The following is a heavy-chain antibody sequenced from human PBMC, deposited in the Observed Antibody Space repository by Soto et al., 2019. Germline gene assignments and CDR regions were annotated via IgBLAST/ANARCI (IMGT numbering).Heavy chain of an antibody. CDR2: IFPIDSDT. D-gene: IGHD2-21*02. Sequence: WESLKISCKGSGYTFTRNWIGWVRQMPGKGLEWMGIIFPIDSDTRYSPSSQGQVTISADNSISTAYLQWSSLKASDTAIYYCATPGGRDFNAFDVWGQGKMVTV. CDR3: ATPGGRDFNAFDV. J-gene: IGHJ3*01. V-gene: IGHV5-51*01. CDR1: GYTFTRNW.